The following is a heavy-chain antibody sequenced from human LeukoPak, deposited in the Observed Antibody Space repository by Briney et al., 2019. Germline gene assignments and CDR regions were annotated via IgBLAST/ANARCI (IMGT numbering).Heavy chain of an antibody. CDR2: IYHSGST. V-gene: IGHV4-38-2*02. J-gene: IGHJ4*02. CDR1: GYSISSDYY. D-gene: IGHD3-22*01. Sequence: SETLSLTCAVSGYSISSDYYWGWIRQPPGKGLEWIGSIYHSGSTYYNPSLKSRVTISVDTSKNQFSLKLSSVTAADTAVYYCAREFYNDSSGYAPLGYWGQGTLVTVSS. CDR3: AREFYNDSSGYAPLGY.